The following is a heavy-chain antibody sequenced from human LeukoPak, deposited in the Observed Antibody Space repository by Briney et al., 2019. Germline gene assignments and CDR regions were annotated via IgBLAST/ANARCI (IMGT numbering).Heavy chain of an antibody. CDR2: IYYSGST. V-gene: IGHV4-39*07. CDR3: AREGRQQLSTFDY. D-gene: IGHD6-13*01. Sequence: RTSETLSLTCTVSGGSISSSSYYWGWIRQPPGKGLEWIGSIYYSGSTYYNPSLKSRVTISVDTSKNQFSLKLSSVTAADTAVYYCAREGRQQLSTFDYWGQGTLVTVSS. CDR1: GGSISSSSYY. J-gene: IGHJ4*02.